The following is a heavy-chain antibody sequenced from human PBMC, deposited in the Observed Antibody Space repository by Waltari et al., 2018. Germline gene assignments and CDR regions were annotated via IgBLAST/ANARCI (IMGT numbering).Heavy chain of an antibody. D-gene: IGHD3-22*01. V-gene: IGHV3-21*01. J-gene: IGHJ4*02. CDR1: GITFSCHS. CDR3: ARVGDSSGYDY. Sequence: EVQLVESGGGLVKPGGSLRLSLAAHGITFSCHSMTRVRQAPGKGLEWVSSISSSSSYIYYADSVKGRFTISRDNAKNSLYLQMNSLRAEDTAVYYCARVGDSSGYDYWGQGTLVTVSS. CDR2: ISSSSSYI.